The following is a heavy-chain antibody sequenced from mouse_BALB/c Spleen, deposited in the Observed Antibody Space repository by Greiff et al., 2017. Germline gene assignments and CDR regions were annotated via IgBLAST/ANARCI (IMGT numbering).Heavy chain of an antibody. D-gene: IGHD2-2*01. J-gene: IGHJ4*01. CDR2: ISNGGGST. V-gene: IGHV5-12-2*01. CDR1: GFTFSSYT. CDR3: ARHGGLRRAMDY. Sequence: EVKLMESGGGLVQPGGSLKLSCAASGFTFSSYTMSWVRQTPEKRLEWVAYISNGGGSTYYPDTVKGRFTISRDNAKNTLYLQMSSLKSEDTAMYYCARHGGLRRAMDYWGQGTSVTVSS.